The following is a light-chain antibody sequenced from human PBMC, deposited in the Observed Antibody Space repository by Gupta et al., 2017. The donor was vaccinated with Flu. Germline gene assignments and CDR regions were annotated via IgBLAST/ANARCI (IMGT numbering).Light chain of an antibody. V-gene: IGKV1-39*01. CDR1: QSIGDF. Sequence: IQMTQSPSSLSASVGDRVTITCRASQSIGDFLNWYQQKPGQAPKLLIFAAYTLQRGGPASYLPSRISGSGSGTDFTLTISRLQPEDFATYYCQQSHHPPWTFGQGTKVEVK. J-gene: IGKJ1*01. CDR2: AAY. CDR3: QQSHHPPWT.